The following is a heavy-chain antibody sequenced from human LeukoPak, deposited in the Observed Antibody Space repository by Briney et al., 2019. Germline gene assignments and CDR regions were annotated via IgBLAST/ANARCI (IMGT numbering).Heavy chain of an antibody. J-gene: IGHJ4*02. Sequence: PGGSLRLSCAASGFTFSSYAMSWVRQAPGKGLEWVSLISGSGGSTYYADSVKGRLTISRDTSKNTLYLQMNSLRAEDTAVYYCAKAFTTIAARFDYWGQGTPVTVSS. CDR2: ISGSGGST. V-gene: IGHV3-23*01. D-gene: IGHD6-6*01. CDR1: GFTFSSYA. CDR3: AKAFTTIAARFDY.